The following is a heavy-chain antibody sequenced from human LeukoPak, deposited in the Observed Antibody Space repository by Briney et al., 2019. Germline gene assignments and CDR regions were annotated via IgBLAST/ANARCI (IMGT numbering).Heavy chain of an antibody. Sequence: GGTLRLSCAASGFTFSGSVMHWVRQASGKGLEWVGRIRSKANSYATAYAASVKGRFTISRDNSKNTLYLQMNSLRAEDTAVYYCAKVHASSGWWFDYYYMDVWGKGTTVTVSS. J-gene: IGHJ6*03. D-gene: IGHD6-19*01. CDR2: IRSKANSYAT. CDR1: GFTFSGSV. CDR3: AKVHASSGWWFDYYYMDV. V-gene: IGHV3-73*01.